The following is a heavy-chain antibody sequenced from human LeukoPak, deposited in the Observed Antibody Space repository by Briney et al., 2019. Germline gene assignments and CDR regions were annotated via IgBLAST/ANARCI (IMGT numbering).Heavy chain of an antibody. CDR1: GGSISSTNW. Sequence: SETLSLTCGVSGGSISSTNWWGWVRQPPGQGLEWIGEISLTGETNYNPSLKSRVTISVDTSKNQFSLKLSSVTAADTAVYYCAREYYDILTGYYPPVEYFDYWGQGTLVTVSS. CDR2: ISLTGET. J-gene: IGHJ4*02. CDR3: AREYYDILTGYYPPVEYFDY. D-gene: IGHD3-9*01. V-gene: IGHV4-4*02.